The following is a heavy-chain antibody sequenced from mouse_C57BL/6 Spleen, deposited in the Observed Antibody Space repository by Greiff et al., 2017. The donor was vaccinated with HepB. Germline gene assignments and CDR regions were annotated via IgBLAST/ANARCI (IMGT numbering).Heavy chain of an antibody. V-gene: IGHV1-53*01. CDR3: ARGDLLRFRFAY. J-gene: IGHJ3*01. Sequence: QVQLQQPGTELVKPGASVKLSCKASGYTFTSYWMHWVKQRPGQGLEWIGNINPSNGGTNYNEKFKSKATLTVDKSSSTAYMQLSSLTSEDSAVYDCARGDLLRFRFAYWGQGTLVTVSA. CDR1: GYTFTSYW. CDR2: INPSNGGT. D-gene: IGHD2-1*01.